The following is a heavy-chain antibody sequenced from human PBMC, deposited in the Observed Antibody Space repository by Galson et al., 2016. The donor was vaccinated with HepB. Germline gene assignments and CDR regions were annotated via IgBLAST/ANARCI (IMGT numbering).Heavy chain of an antibody. V-gene: IGHV3-48*02. J-gene: IGHJ4*02. CDR1: GFIFSNYN. D-gene: IGHD6-19*01. CDR2: VSPNGNTK. Sequence: SLRLSCAASGFIFSNYNMNWVRQAPGKGMEWVSYVSPNGNTKYYADSVKGRFSSSKDNAKNSLSLQMTSLRDDDTAVYSCAWGLPFHSSGWYFDSWGQGILVTVSS. CDR3: AWGLPFHSSGWYFDS.